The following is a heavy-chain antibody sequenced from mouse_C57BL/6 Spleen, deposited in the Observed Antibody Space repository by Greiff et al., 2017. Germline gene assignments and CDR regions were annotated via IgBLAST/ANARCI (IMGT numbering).Heavy chain of an antibody. CDR1: GYTFTSYW. CDR3: ERSGNYSFAY. J-gene: IGHJ3*01. V-gene: IGHV1-69*01. CDR2: IDPSDSYT. D-gene: IGHD2-1*01. Sequence: QVQLQQSGAELVMPGASVKLSCKASGYTFTSYWMHWVKQRPGQGLEWIGEIDPSDSYTNYNQKFKGKSTLTVDKSSSTAYMQLSSLTSEDSAVYYCERSGNYSFAYWGQGTLVTVSA.